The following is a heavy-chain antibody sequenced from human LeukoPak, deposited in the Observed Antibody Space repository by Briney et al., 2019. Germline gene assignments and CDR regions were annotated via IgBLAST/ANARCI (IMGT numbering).Heavy chain of an antibody. Sequence: ASVKVSCKASGYTFTSYDINWVRQATGQGLEWMGWINAGNGNTKYSQKFQGRVTITRDTSASTAYMELSSLRSEDTAVYYCAREGGVPAAEGAFDIWGQGTMVTVSS. CDR3: AREGGVPAAEGAFDI. V-gene: IGHV1-3*01. J-gene: IGHJ3*02. D-gene: IGHD2-2*01. CDR2: INAGNGNT. CDR1: GYTFTSYD.